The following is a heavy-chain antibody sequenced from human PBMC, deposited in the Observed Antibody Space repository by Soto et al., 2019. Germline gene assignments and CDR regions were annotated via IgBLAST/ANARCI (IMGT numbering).Heavy chain of an antibody. V-gene: IGHV3-23*01. CDR3: AKHLSSWDSFAFDF. J-gene: IGHJ3*01. D-gene: IGHD6-13*01. CDR1: GFTFSSSA. Sequence: GGSLRLSCAASGFTFSSSALSWVRQAPGKGLEWVSAISGTGGSTYYADSVKGRFTISRNSSQNTLSLQLNSLRADDTAVYYCAKHLSSWDSFAFDFWGQGTMVTVSS. CDR2: ISGTGGST.